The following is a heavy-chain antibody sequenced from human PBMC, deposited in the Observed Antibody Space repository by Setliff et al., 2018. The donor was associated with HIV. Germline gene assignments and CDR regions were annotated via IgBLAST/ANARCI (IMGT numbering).Heavy chain of an antibody. J-gene: IGHJ5*02. V-gene: IGHV7-4-1*02. Sequence: ASVKVSCKTSGYNFENYAINWVRQAPGQGLEWMGWINANSGSPTYAQAFTGRFFFSVDTAVATAYLQINNLKTEDTAVYFCARALYGDYGGDLNWLDPWGQGTLVTVSS. CDR1: GYNFENYA. CDR2: INANSGSP. D-gene: IGHD4-17*01. CDR3: ARALYGDYGGDLNWLDP.